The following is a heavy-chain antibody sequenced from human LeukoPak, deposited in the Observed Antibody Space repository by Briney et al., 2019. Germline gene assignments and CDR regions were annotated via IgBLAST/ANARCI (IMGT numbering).Heavy chain of an antibody. CDR3: ARETSGGYVWEGFDY. D-gene: IGHD5-12*01. CDR2: MSSSGSTR. CDR1: GFTISSYE. J-gene: IGHJ4*02. Sequence: GGSLRLSCAASGFTISSYEMNWVRQAPGKGLEWVSYMSSSGSTRYYADSVKGRFTTSRDNAKNSLYLQMNSLRAEDTAVYYCARETSGGYVWEGFDYWGQGTLVTVSS. V-gene: IGHV3-48*03.